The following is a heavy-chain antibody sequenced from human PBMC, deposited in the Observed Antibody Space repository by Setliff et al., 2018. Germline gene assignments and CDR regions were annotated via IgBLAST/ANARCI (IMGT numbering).Heavy chain of an antibody. Sequence: GASVKVSCKASGYTFTSYGISWVRQAPGQGLEWMGWISAYNGNTNYAQKLQGRVTMTTDTSTSTAYMELRSLRSEDTAVYYCARDREYCSRTSCYIDYWGQGALVTV. CDR1: GYTFTSYG. CDR2: ISAYNGNT. V-gene: IGHV1-18*01. D-gene: IGHD2-2*02. CDR3: ARDREYCSRTSCYIDY. J-gene: IGHJ4*02.